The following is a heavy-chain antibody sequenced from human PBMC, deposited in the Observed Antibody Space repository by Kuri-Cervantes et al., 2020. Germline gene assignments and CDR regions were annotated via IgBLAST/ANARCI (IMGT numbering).Heavy chain of an antibody. CDR3: ARPGLISVADYYFDS. Sequence: GGSLRLSCAASGFTFSDYWMTWVRQAPGKGLEWVANIKEDGSEKQYADSVKGRFTISRDNAKNSVYLQMNSLRAEDTAIYYCARPGLISVADYYFDSWGQGTLVTVSS. D-gene: IGHD6-19*01. J-gene: IGHJ4*02. CDR2: IKEDGSEK. V-gene: IGHV3-7*01. CDR1: GFTFSDYW.